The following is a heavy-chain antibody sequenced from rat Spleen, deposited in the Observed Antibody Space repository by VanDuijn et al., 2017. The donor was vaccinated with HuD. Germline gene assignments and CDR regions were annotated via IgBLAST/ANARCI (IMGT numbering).Heavy chain of an antibody. Sequence: QVQLKESGPGLVQPSQTLSLTCTVSGFSLTDYSVHWVRQPPGKGLEWMGRMKYDGDTYYNSALKSRLSISRDTSKSQVFLKMNRLQTEDTAIYFCTRDNYYFDYWGQGVMVTVSS. CDR1: GFSLTDYS. CDR2: MKYDGDT. D-gene: IGHD1-11*01. J-gene: IGHJ2*01. V-gene: IGHV2S30*01. CDR3: TRDNYYFDY.